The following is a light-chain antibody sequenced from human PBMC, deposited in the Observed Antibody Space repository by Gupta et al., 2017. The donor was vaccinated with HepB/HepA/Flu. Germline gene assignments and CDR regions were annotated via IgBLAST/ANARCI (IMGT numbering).Light chain of an antibody. CDR1: SSDVGGYNH. CDR2: EVN. V-gene: IGLV2-8*01. J-gene: IGLJ2*01. Sequence: QSALTQPPSASGSPGPSVTISCTGTSSDVGGYNHVSWYQQHPGTAPKLMLFEVNQRPSGVPDRFSGSKSGNTASLTVSVLQADEEANYYCSSDAGSNNVVFGGGTKLTVL. CDR3: SSDAGSNNVV.